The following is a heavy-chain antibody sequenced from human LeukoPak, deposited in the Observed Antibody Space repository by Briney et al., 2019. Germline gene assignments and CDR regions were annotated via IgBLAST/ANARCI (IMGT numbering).Heavy chain of an antibody. CDR1: GGSFNSYV. Sequence: SVKVSCKASGGSFNSYVITWVRQAPGQGLEWMGRIIPILDVANFARKFQGRVTITADKSTNTAHMELSSLRSEDTAVYYCTREGVYSPDPSSYHRDAFDIWGQGTVVTVSS. J-gene: IGHJ3*02. CDR2: IIPILDVA. D-gene: IGHD3-16*02. V-gene: IGHV1-69*04. CDR3: TREGVYSPDPSSYHRDAFDI.